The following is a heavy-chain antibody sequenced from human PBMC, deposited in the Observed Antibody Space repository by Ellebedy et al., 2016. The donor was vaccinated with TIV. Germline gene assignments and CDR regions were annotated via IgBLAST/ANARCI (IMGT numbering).Heavy chain of an antibody. CDR1: GYGFITYW. CDR3: GRGSVGDYVDY. J-gene: IGHJ4*02. V-gene: IGHV5-51*01. D-gene: IGHD4-17*01. CDR2: IYPGNSDT. Sequence: GGSLRLXXKGSGYGFITYWIGWVRQMPGKGLEWMGIIYPGNSDTRYSPSFQGQVTISADRSISTAYLQWSSLKASDSGMYYCGRGSVGDYVDYWGQGTLVTVSS.